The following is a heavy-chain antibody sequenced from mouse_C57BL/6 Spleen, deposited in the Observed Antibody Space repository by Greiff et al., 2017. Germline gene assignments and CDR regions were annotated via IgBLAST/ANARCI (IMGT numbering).Heavy chain of an antibody. CDR1: GYTFTSYW. V-gene: IGHV1-53*01. CDR3: ARGGIYYDYDEAMDY. Sequence: QVQLQQPGTELVKPGASVKLSCKASGYTFTSYWMHWVKQRPGQGLEWIGNINPSNGGTNYNEKFKSKATLTVDKSSSTASMQLSSLTSEDSAVYYCARGGIYYDYDEAMDYWGQGTSVTVSS. CDR2: INPSNGGT. D-gene: IGHD2-4*01. J-gene: IGHJ4*01.